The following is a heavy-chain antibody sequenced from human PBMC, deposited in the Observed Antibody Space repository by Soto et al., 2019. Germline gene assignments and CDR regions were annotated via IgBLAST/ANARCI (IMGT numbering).Heavy chain of an antibody. J-gene: IGHJ4*02. CDR2: NNHSGST. Sequence: QVQLQQWGAGLLKPSETLSLTCAVYGGSFSGYYWSWIRQPPGKGLERYGENNHSGSTNYNPSLKSRVTISVETSKNQFSLNVSSVTADDTAVYYCARGPTGRHPSDYWGQGTLVTVSS. CDR1: GGSFSGYY. D-gene: IGHD3-10*01. V-gene: IGHV4-34*01. CDR3: ARGPTGRHPSDY.